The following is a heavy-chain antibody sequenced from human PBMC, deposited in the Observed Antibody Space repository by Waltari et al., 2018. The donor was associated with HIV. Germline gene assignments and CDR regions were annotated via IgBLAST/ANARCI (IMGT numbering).Heavy chain of an antibody. V-gene: IGHV3-66*02. CDR1: GFTVSSNY. Sequence: EVQLVESGGGLVQPGGSLRLSCADSGFTVSSNYMSWVRQAPGKGLEWVSVIYSGGSTYYADSVKGRFTISRDNSKNTLYLQMNSLRAEDTAVYYCARGIIAAAGNWFDPWGQGTLVTVSS. CDR2: IYSGGST. CDR3: ARGIIAAAGNWFDP. D-gene: IGHD6-13*01. J-gene: IGHJ5*02.